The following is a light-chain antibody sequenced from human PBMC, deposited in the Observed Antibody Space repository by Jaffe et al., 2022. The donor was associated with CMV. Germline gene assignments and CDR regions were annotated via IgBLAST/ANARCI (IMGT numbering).Light chain of an antibody. CDR1: QSISSS. CDR3: QQSYSTPYT. V-gene: IGKV1-39*01. J-gene: IGKJ2*01. CDR2: GAS. Sequence: DIQMTQSPSSLSASVGDRVTITCRASQSISSSLNWYQQKPGKAPKCLIYGASSLQSGVPPRFSGSGSGTDFTLTFSTLQPEDFATYYCQQSYSTPYTFGQGTKLGIK.